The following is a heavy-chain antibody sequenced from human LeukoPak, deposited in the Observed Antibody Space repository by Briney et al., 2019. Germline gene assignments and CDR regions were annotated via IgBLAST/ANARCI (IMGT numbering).Heavy chain of an antibody. CDR1: GGSIRSSSYY. J-gene: IGHJ6*02. CDR2: IYYSGST. CDR3: ARGPLLWFGDHGMDV. Sequence: SETLSLTCSVSGGSIRSSSYYWDWIRQPPGKGPEWIGSIYYSGSTYYNPSLKSRVTISVDTSKNQFSLKLSSVTAADTAVYYCARGPLLWFGDHGMDVWGQGTTVTVSS. D-gene: IGHD3-10*01. V-gene: IGHV4-39*01.